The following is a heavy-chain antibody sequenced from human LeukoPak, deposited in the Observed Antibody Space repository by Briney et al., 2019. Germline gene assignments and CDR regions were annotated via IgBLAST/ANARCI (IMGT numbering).Heavy chain of an antibody. J-gene: IGHJ2*01. CDR3: AREMYYYDSSGYQEMRYFDL. D-gene: IGHD3-22*01. Sequence: ASQTLSLTCTVSGGSISSGGYYWSWNRQHPGKGLEWIGYIYYSGSTYYNPSLKSRVTISVDTSKNQFSLKLSSVTAADTAVYYCAREMYYYDSSGYQEMRYFDLWGRGTLVTVSS. CDR2: IYYSGST. CDR1: GGSISSGGYY. V-gene: IGHV4-31*03.